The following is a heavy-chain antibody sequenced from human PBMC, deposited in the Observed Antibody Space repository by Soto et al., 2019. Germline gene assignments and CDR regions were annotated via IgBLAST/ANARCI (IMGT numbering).Heavy chain of an antibody. D-gene: IGHD4-17*01. Sequence: PGGSLRLSCAASGFTFSSYAMSWVLQAPGKGLEWVSAISGSGGSTYYADSVKGRFTISRDNSKNTLYLQMNSLRAEDTAVYYCARSLTTVTEFDYWGQGTLVTVSS. CDR3: ARSLTTVTEFDY. CDR1: GFTFSSYA. J-gene: IGHJ4*02. CDR2: ISGSGGST. V-gene: IGHV3-23*01.